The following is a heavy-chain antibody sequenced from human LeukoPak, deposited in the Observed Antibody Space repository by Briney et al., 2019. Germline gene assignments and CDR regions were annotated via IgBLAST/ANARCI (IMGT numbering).Heavy chain of an antibody. Sequence: GRSLRLSCAASGFTFSSYAMRWVRQAPGKGLEWVAVISYDGSNKYYADSVKGRFTISRDNSKNTLYLQMNSLRAEDTAVYYCAREVQLERSPPCGMDVWGKGTTVTVSS. CDR2: ISYDGSNK. J-gene: IGHJ6*04. D-gene: IGHD1-1*01. V-gene: IGHV3-30*04. CDR1: GFTFSSYA. CDR3: AREVQLERSPPCGMDV.